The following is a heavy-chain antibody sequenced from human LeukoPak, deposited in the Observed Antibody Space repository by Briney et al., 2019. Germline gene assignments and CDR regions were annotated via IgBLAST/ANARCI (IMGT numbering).Heavy chain of an antibody. V-gene: IGHV1-24*01. J-gene: IGHJ3*02. CDR3: ATRYSGTTDAFDI. CDR1: GYTLTELS. D-gene: IGHD1-26*01. Sequence: ASVKVSCKVSGYTLTELSMHWVRQAPGKGLEWMGGFDPEDGETIYAQKFQGRVTMPEDTSTETAYMELSSLRSEDTAVYYCATRYSGTTDAFDIWGQGTMVTVSS. CDR2: FDPEDGET.